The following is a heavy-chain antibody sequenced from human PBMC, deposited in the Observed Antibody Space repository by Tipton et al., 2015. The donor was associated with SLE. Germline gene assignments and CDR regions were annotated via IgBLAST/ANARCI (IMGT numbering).Heavy chain of an antibody. Sequence: TLSLTCTVSGGSISSSSYYWGWIRQPPGKGLEWIGAIASRGNTYYNPSLKSRVTVSLDMSKSQFSLKLRSVTAADTAVYYCARLVPPYYEFWSGFLVARRFDPWGQGTLVIVSS. D-gene: IGHD3-3*01. CDR3: ARLVPPYYEFWSGFLVARRFDP. CDR1: GGSISSSSYY. V-gene: IGHV4-39*07. CDR2: IASRGNT. J-gene: IGHJ5*02.